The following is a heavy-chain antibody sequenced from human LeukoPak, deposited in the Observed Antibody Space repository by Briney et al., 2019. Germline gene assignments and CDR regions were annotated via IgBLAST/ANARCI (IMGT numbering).Heavy chain of an antibody. CDR1: GGSISSSNW. CDR2: IYHSGST. CDR3: ARGPNKDPGWYYFDY. V-gene: IGHV4-4*02. J-gene: IGHJ4*02. Sequence: SETLSLTCSVSGGSISSSNWWSWVRQPPGKGLEWIGEIYHSGSTNYNPSLKSRVTISVDKSRNQFSLKLSSVTAADTAVYYCARGPNKDPGWYYFDYWGQGTLVTVSS.